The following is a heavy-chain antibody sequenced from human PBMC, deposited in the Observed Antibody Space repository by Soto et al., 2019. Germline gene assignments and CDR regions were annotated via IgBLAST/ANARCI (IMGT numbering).Heavy chain of an antibody. D-gene: IGHD2-15*01. CDR1: GFTFSSYA. V-gene: IGHV3-23*01. Sequence: GGSLRLSCAASGFTFSSYAMSWVRQAPGKGLEWVSAISGSGGSTYYADSVKGRFTISRDNSKNTLYLQMNSLRAEDTAVYYCAKDFCSGGSCYLGMGYFDYWGQGTLVTVSS. CDR2: ISGSGGST. CDR3: AKDFCSGGSCYLGMGYFDY. J-gene: IGHJ4*02.